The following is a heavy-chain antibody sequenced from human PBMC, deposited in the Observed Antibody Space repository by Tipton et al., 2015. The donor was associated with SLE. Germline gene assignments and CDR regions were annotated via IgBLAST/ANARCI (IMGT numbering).Heavy chain of an antibody. Sequence: TLSLTCTVSGGSIRGSNYYWDWIRQPPGTGPEWIGRITNNGNTYYIPSLQSRVTMSVDTSKNHFSLKLSSVTAADTAVYYCARHDTNYGRNWFDPWGQGTLVTVSS. CDR3: ARHDTNYGRNWFDP. CDR1: GGSIRGSNYY. J-gene: IGHJ5*02. D-gene: IGHD2-8*01. CDR2: ITNNGNT. V-gene: IGHV4-39*01.